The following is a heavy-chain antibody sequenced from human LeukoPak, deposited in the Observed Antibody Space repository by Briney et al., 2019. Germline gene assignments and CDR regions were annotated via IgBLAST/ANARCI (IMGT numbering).Heavy chain of an antibody. J-gene: IGHJ3*02. Sequence: SETLSLTCAVYGGSFSAYYWSWIRQPPGKGLEWIGEINHSGSTNYNPSLKSRVTISVDTSKNQFSLKLSTVTAADTAVYYCAREASGIWGQGTMVTVSS. CDR1: GGSFSAYY. CDR3: AREASGI. CDR2: INHSGST. V-gene: IGHV4-34*01.